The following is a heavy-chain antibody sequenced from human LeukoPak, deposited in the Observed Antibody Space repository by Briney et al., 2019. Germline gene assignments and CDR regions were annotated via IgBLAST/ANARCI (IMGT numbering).Heavy chain of an antibody. J-gene: IGHJ4*02. D-gene: IGHD2-15*01. Sequence: PGGSLRLSCAASGFTFSSHAMNWVRQAPGKGLEWVSVISGSGGNTYYADSVKGRFTISRDNSKNMLYLQMNSLRAEDTAVYYCAKISGGNFDYWGQGTLVTVSS. CDR2: ISGSGGNT. CDR1: GFTFSSHA. V-gene: IGHV3-23*01. CDR3: AKISGGNFDY.